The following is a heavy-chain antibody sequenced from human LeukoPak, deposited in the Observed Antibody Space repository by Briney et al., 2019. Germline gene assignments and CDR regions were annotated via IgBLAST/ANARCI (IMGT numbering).Heavy chain of an antibody. V-gene: IGHV1-2*02. D-gene: IGHD3-22*01. Sequence: ASVKVSCKASGYTFTGYYMHWVRQAPGQGLEWMGWINPNSGGTNYAQTFQGRVTMTRDTSISPAYMELSRLRSDDTAVYYCARDSPGGTMIVVSLRFDPWGQGTLVTVSS. CDR2: INPNSGGT. CDR1: GYTFTGYY. J-gene: IGHJ5*02. CDR3: ARDSPGGTMIVVSLRFDP.